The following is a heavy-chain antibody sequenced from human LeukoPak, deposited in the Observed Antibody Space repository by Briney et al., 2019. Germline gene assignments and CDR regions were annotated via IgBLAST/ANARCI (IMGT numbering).Heavy chain of an antibody. Sequence: SVKVSCKASGGTFSNSAISWVRQAPGQGLEWMGRVVPFVGMTNYAQKFQGRVTITADTSTSTAYMDLSSLTSEDTAAFYCARDLLSGSHHFDSWGQGTLVTVSS. CDR2: VVPFVGMT. J-gene: IGHJ4*02. CDR3: ARDLLSGSHHFDS. V-gene: IGHV1-69*04. CDR1: GGTFSNSA. D-gene: IGHD1-26*01.